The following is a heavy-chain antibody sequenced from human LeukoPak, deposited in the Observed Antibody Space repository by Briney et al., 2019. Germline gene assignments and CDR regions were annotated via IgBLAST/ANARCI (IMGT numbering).Heavy chain of an antibody. CDR2: ISRISNSI. V-gene: IGHV3-21*01. D-gene: IGHD3-10*01. CDR3: ARVRGDYYFDY. Sequence: GGSLRLSCAASGFPFSIYSMNWVRQAPGKGLEWVSSISRISNSIYADSVKGRFTIPRDNAKDSLYLQMNSLRAADTALYYCARVRGDYYFDYWGQGTLVTVSS. CDR1: GFPFSIYS. J-gene: IGHJ4*02.